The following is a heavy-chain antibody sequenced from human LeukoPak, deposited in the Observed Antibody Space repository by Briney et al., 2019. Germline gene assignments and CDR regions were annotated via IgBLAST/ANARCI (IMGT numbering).Heavy chain of an antibody. CDR1: GYTFTSYT. D-gene: IGHD6-19*01. V-gene: IGHV1-69*02. CDR3: ARSIALAAPFDY. Sequence: GASVKISSKASGYTFTSYTISWVRHAPGQGLEWMGRIIPILGIANYAQKFQGRVTITADKSTSTAYMESSSLTSEDTAVYYCARSIALAAPFDYCEQGPLVTVSS. J-gene: IGHJ4*02. CDR2: IIPILGIA.